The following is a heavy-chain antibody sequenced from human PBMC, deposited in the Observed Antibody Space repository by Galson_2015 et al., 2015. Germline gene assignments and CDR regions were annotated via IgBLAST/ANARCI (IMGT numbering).Heavy chain of an antibody. CDR2: ISWNSGSI. Sequence: SLRLSCAASGFTFDDYAMHWVRQAPGKGLEWVSGISWNSGSIGYADSVKGRFTISRDNAKNSLYLQMNSLRAEDTALYYCAKEGSYSIHGHYYYYMDVWGKGTTVTVSS. J-gene: IGHJ6*03. CDR1: GFTFDDYA. V-gene: IGHV3-9*01. CDR3: AKEGSYSIHGHYYYYMDV. D-gene: IGHD3-10*01.